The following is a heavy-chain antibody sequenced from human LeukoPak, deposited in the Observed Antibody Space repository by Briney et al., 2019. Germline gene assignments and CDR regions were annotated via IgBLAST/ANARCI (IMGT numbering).Heavy chain of an antibody. J-gene: IGHJ1*01. CDR2: ISNSGSYT. CDR1: GFTFSGYS. D-gene: IGHD3-9*01. V-gene: IGHV3-21*01. CDR3: VRDHRRHFDWLSYFQH. Sequence: GGSLRLSCAASGFTFSGYSMNWVRQAPGKGLEWVSSISNSGSYTYYVDSVKGQFFISRDNAKNSTFLQMNSLRAEDTAVYYCVRDHRRHFDWLSYFQHWGQGTLVAVSA.